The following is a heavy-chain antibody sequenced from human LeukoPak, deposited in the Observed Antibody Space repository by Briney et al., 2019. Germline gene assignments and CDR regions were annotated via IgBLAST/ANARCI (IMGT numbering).Heavy chain of an antibody. CDR3: AKDAYVFEALPPIDY. CDR1: GFTFSSYA. J-gene: IGHJ4*02. Sequence: GGSLRLSCAASGFTFSSYAMSWVRQAPGKGLEWVSAISGSGGSTYYAGSVKGRFTISRDNSKNTLYLQMNSLRAEDTAVYYCAKDAYVFEALPPIDYWGQGTLVTVSS. D-gene: IGHD3-16*01. CDR2: ISGSGGST. V-gene: IGHV3-23*01.